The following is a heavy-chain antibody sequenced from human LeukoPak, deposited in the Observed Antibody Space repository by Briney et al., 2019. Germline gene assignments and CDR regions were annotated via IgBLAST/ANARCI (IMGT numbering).Heavy chain of an antibody. V-gene: IGHV3-48*04. D-gene: IGHD6-13*01. CDR1: GFTFSSYW. CDR2: ICSSGSTI. Sequence: GGSLGLSCAASGFTFSSYWMNWVRQAPGKGLEWVSYICSSGSTIYYADSVKGRFTISRDNAKNSLYLQMNSLRAEDTAVYYCARDQQLVHWGQGTLVTVSS. CDR3: ARDQQLVH. J-gene: IGHJ4*02.